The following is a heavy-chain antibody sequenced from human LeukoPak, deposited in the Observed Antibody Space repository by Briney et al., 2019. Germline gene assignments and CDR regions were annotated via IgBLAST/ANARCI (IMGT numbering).Heavy chain of an antibody. D-gene: IGHD4-11*01. J-gene: IGHJ5*02. CDR3: ARTVLHSDYSNYRWFDP. CDR2: INHSGST. CDR1: GGSFSGYY. Sequence: SETLSLTCAVYGGSFSGYYWSWIRQPPGKGLEWIGEINHSGSTNYNPSPKSRVTISVDTSKNQFSLKLSSVTAADTAVYYCARTVLHSDYSNYRWFDPWGQGTLVTVSS. V-gene: IGHV4-34*01.